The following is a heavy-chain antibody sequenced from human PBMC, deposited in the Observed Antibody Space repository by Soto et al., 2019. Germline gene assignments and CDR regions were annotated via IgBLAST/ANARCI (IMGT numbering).Heavy chain of an antibody. J-gene: IGHJ4*02. CDR3: AKDCRRLAVAGSAFDS. CDR2: ISGSGGHS. D-gene: IGHD6-19*01. CDR1: GFTFNDYA. Sequence: EVQLLESGGGLAQPGGSLRLSCAASGFTFNDYAMAWVRQAPGKGLEWVSSISGSGGHSSYADSLRGRFTISRDNVNSILSLDMSDLSAEDTAVYYCAKDCRRLAVAGSAFDSWGQGTLVTVSS. V-gene: IGHV3-23*01.